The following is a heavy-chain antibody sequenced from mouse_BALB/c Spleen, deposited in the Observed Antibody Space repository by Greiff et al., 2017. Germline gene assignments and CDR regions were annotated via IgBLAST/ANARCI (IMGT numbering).Heavy chain of an antibody. V-gene: IGHV5-9-4*01. D-gene: IGHD2-10*02. J-gene: IGHJ3*01. Sequence: EVKVVESGGGLVKPGGSLKLSCAASGFTFSSYAMSWVRQSPEKRLEWVAEISSGGSYTYYPDTVTGRFTISRDNAKNTLYLEMSSLRSEDTAMYYCARAEYGNYVRPAWLAYWGQGTLVTVSA. CDR1: GFTFSSYA. CDR2: ISSGGSYT. CDR3: ARAEYGNYVRPAWLAY.